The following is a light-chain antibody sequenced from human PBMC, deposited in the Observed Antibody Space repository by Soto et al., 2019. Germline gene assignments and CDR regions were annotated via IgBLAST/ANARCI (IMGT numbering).Light chain of an antibody. V-gene: IGKV1-5*01. J-gene: IGKJ2*01. CDR3: QHYTSYPYA. CDR2: DAS. Sequence: DIPMTQSPSTLSASVGDRVTITCRASQSISSWLAWYQQKPGRAPNLLIYDASSLEAGVPPRFSGRESGTQFTLTINSLQPDDFATYYCQHYTSYPYAFGQGTKLEIK. CDR1: QSISSW.